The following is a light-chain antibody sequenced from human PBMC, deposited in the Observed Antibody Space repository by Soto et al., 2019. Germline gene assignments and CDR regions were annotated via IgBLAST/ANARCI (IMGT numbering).Light chain of an antibody. Sequence: DIQMTQSPSTLSASVGDRVTITCRASQSISSWLAWYQQKPGKAPKLLIYDASSLESGVPSRFSGSGSGTEFTLPISSLQPDDFATYYCQQYNSYLWTFGQGTKVEI. CDR2: DAS. CDR3: QQYNSYLWT. CDR1: QSISSW. V-gene: IGKV1-5*01. J-gene: IGKJ1*01.